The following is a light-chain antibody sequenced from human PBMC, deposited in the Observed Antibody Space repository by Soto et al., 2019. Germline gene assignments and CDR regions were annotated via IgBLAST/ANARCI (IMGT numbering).Light chain of an antibody. CDR1: QSVGNSH. CDR2: GAS. J-gene: IGKJ5*01. V-gene: IGKV3-20*01. CDR3: QQYGNSPPGT. Sequence: ETVLTQSPGTLYFSPGERATLSCRASQSVGNSHVAWYQLRRGLPPRLLIYGASNRATGIPDRFSGSGSGADFTLTISRLEPEDFAVYFCQQYGNSPPGTFGQGTRL.